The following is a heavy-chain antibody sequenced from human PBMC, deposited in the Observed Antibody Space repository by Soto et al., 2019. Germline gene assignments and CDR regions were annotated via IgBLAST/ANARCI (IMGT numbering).Heavy chain of an antibody. Sequence: GGSLRLSCSASGFTFSSYAMHWVRQAPGKGLEYVSAISSNGGSTYYADSVKGRFTISRDNSKNTLYLQMSSLRAEDTAVYYCVKDLYDSSGYYYMYYFDYWGQGTLVTVSS. CDR1: GFTFSSYA. D-gene: IGHD3-22*01. CDR2: ISSNGGST. V-gene: IGHV3-64D*08. CDR3: VKDLYDSSGYYYMYYFDY. J-gene: IGHJ4*02.